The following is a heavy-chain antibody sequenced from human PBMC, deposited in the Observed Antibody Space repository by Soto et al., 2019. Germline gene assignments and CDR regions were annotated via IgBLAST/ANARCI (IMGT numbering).Heavy chain of an antibody. CDR2: ISGSGYKT. CDR1: GFTFSTYA. Sequence: EVQLLESGGDLAQPGGSLRLSCAASGFTFSTYAMSWVRQAPGKGLEGVSAISGSGYKTYYADSVEGRFTISRDNSKNTLFFQMNSLRAEDTAVYYCAKDSVVYSVYDLHYGRDVWGQGTTVTVSS. D-gene: IGHD5-12*01. J-gene: IGHJ6*02. V-gene: IGHV3-23*01. CDR3: AKDSVVYSVYDLHYGRDV.